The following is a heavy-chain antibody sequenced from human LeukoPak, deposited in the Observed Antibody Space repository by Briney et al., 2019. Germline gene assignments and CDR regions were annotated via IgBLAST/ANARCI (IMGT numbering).Heavy chain of an antibody. J-gene: IGHJ5*02. Sequence: ASVKVSCKASGYTFTSYDINWVRQATGQGLEWMGWMNPNSGNTGYAQKFQGRVTMTRNTSISTAYMELSSLRSEDTAVYYCARGRVRLTHNWFDPWGQGTLVTVSS. D-gene: IGHD4-17*01. CDR2: MNPNSGNT. V-gene: IGHV1-8*01. CDR1: GYTFTSYD. CDR3: ARGRVRLTHNWFDP.